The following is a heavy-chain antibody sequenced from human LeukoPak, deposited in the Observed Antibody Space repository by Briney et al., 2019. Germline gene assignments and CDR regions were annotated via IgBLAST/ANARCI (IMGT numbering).Heavy chain of an antibody. D-gene: IGHD3-9*01. J-gene: IGHJ4*02. Sequence: ASVKVSCKTSGYTFTGYYMHWVRQAPGQGLEWMGWINPNSGGTNYAQKFQGRVTMTRDTSISTAYMELSRLRSDDTAVYYCARVHDILTGDTYYFDYWGQGTLVTVSS. CDR2: INPNSGGT. V-gene: IGHV1-2*02. CDR1: GYTFTGYY. CDR3: ARVHDILTGDTYYFDY.